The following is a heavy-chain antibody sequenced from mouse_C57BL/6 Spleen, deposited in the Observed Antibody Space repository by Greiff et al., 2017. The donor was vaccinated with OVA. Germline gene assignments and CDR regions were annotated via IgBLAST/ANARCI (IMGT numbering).Heavy chain of an antibody. Sequence: QVQLKQPGAELVRPGSSVKLSCKASGYTFTSYWMHWVKQRPIQGLEWIGNIDPSDSETHYNQKFKDKATLTVDKSSSTAYMQLSSLTSEDSAVYYCARKDGKGYFDYWGQGTTLTVSS. CDR1: GYTFTSYW. CDR3: ARKDGKGYFDY. D-gene: IGHD1-1*01. J-gene: IGHJ2*01. CDR2: IDPSDSET. V-gene: IGHV1-52*01.